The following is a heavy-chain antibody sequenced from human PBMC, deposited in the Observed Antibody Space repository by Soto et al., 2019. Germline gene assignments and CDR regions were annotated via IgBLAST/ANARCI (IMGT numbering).Heavy chain of an antibody. CDR2: ISSSSSTI. D-gene: IGHD5-18*01. J-gene: IGHJ3*02. CDR1: GFTFSSYS. CDR3: ARDLQLWLKNDAFDI. Sequence: GGSLRLSCAASGFTFSSYSMNWVRQAPGKGLEWVSYISSSSSTIYYADSVKGRFTISRDNAKNSLYLQMNSLRDEDTAVYYCARDLQLWLKNDAFDIWGQGTMVTVSS. V-gene: IGHV3-48*02.